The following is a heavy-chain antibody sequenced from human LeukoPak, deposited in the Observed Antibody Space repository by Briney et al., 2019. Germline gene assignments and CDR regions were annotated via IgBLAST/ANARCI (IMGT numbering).Heavy chain of an antibody. CDR1: GYTFMGYY. D-gene: IGHD3-10*01. J-gene: IGHJ4*02. Sequence: ASVKVSCKASGYTFMGYYMHWVRQAPGQGLEWMGWINPNSGGTNSAQKFQGRVTMTRDTSISTAYMELSGLRSDDTAVYYCARDVGSGNYYNCFDYWAREPWSPSPQ. CDR2: INPNSGGT. CDR3: ARDVGSGNYYNCFDY. V-gene: IGHV1-2*02.